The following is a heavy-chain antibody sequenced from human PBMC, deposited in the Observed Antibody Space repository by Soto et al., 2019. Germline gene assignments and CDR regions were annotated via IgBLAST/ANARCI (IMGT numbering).Heavy chain of an antibody. D-gene: IGHD6-13*01. Sequence: NPSEPLSLTCTVSGGSISSGGYYWSWIRQHPGKGLEWIGYIYYSGSTYYNPSLKSRVTISVDTSKNQFSLKLSSVTAADTAVYYCARGLPIAAAGTDWFDPWGQGTLVTVSS. J-gene: IGHJ5*02. CDR3: ARGLPIAAAGTDWFDP. CDR2: IYYSGST. CDR1: GGSISSGGYY. V-gene: IGHV4-31*03.